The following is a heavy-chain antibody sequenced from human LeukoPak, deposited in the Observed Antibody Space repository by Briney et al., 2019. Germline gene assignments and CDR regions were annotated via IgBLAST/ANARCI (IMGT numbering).Heavy chain of an antibody. J-gene: IGHJ4*02. CDR1: KFTFTTFW. CDR2: IKQDGSER. D-gene: IGHD1-7*01. V-gene: IGHV3-7*01. CDR3: ARNWNYGSYFSDY. Sequence: GGSLRLSCAASKFTFTTFWMSWVRQAPGKGLEWVANIKQDGSERYYVDSVKGRFTISRDNVKNSLPLQMNSLRAEDTAVYYCARNWNYGSYFSDYWGQGTLVTVSS.